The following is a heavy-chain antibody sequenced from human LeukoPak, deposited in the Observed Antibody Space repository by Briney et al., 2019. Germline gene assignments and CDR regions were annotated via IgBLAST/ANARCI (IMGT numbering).Heavy chain of an antibody. J-gene: IGHJ4*02. CDR2: ISGNGGSR. CDR3: ARDAGYVRFDF. Sequence: GGSLTLSCAASGFTFGTYTMHWVRQAPGKGLEYVSSISGNGGSREYANSVKGRFTISRDNSRNTLYLQMGSLRAEDMAVYYCARDAGYVRFDFWGQGTLATVSS. CDR1: GFTFGTYT. D-gene: IGHD5-18*01. V-gene: IGHV3-64*01.